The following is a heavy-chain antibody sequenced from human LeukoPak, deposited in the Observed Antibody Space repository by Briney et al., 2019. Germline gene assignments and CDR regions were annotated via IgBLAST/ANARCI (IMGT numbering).Heavy chain of an antibody. D-gene: IGHD3-22*01. CDR3: ARDGYYYDSSGYGLDY. CDR2: INHSGST. CDR1: GGSFSGYY. V-gene: IGHV4-34*01. Sequence: PSETLSLTCAVYGGSFSGYYWSWIRQPPGKGLEWIGEINHSGSTNYNPSLKSRVTISVDTSKNQFSLKLSSVTAADTAVYYCARDGYYYDSSGYGLDYWGRGTLVTVSS. J-gene: IGHJ4*02.